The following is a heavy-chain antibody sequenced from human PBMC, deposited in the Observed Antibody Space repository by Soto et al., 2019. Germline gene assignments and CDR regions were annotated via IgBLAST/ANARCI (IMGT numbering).Heavy chain of an antibody. CDR3: ARDAGYCSGGSCYIPYYYYYGMDV. J-gene: IGHJ6*02. Sequence: PSETLSLTCTVSGGSVSSGSYYWSWIRQPPGKGLEWIGYIYYSGSTNYNPSLKSRVTISVDTSKNQFSLKLSSVTAADMAVYYCARDAGYCSGGSCYIPYYYYYGMDVWGQGTTVTVSS. CDR1: GGSVSSGSYY. CDR2: IYYSGST. D-gene: IGHD2-15*01. V-gene: IGHV4-61*01.